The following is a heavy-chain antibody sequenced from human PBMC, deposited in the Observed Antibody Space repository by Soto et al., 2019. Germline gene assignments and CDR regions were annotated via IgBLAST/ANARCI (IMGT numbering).Heavy chain of an antibody. CDR3: ARSPFYGDYDY. D-gene: IGHD4-17*01. Sequence: SETLSLTCTVSGGSISSGGYYWSWIRQHPGKGLEWIGYIYYSGSTHYNPSLKSRVTISVDTSKNQFSLKLSSVTAADSAVYYCARSPFYGDYDYWGQGTLVTVSS. J-gene: IGHJ4*02. CDR1: GGSISSGGYY. V-gene: IGHV4-31*03. CDR2: IYYSGST.